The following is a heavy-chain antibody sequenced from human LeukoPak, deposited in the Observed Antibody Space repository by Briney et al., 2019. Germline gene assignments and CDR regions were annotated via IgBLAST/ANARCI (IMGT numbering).Heavy chain of an antibody. CDR1: GFTFSNYA. CDR2: ISGSGGST. Sequence: PGGSLRLSCAASGFTFSNYAMSWVRQAPGKGLAWVSAISGSGGSTYYADSVKGRFTISRDNSKNTLYLQTNSLRAEDTAVYYCAKGYYDSSRTDFDYWGQGTLVTVSS. J-gene: IGHJ4*02. CDR3: AKGYYDSSRTDFDY. V-gene: IGHV3-23*01. D-gene: IGHD3-22*01.